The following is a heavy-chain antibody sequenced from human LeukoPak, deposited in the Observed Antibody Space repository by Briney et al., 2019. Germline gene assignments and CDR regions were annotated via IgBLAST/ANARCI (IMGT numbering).Heavy chain of an antibody. CDR2: IYYSGST. D-gene: IGHD7-27*01. J-gene: IGHJ3*02. CDR3: ARVGQLTGDDYAFDI. Sequence: SETLSLTCTVSGGSISSYYWSWIRQPPGKGLEWIGYIYYSGSTNYNPSLKSRVTISVDTSKNQFSLKLSSVTAADTAVYYCARVGQLTGDDYAFDIWGQGTMVTVSS. V-gene: IGHV4-59*01. CDR1: GGSISSYY.